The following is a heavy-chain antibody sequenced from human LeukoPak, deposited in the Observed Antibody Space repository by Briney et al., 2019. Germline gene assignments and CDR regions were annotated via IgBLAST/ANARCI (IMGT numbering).Heavy chain of an antibody. J-gene: IGHJ3*02. CDR2: IRSKAYGGTT. CDR1: GFTFGDYA. D-gene: IGHD3-9*01. V-gene: IGHV3-49*04. Sequence: QSGGSLRLSCTASGFTFGDYAMSWVRQAPGKGLEWVGFIRSKAYGGTTEYAASVKGRFTISRDDSKSIAYLQMNSLKTEDTAVYYCTTDRPHYTISDAFDIWGQGTMVTVSS. CDR3: TTDRPHYTISDAFDI.